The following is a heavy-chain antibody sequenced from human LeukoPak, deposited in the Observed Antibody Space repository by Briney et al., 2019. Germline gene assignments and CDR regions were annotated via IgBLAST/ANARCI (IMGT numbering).Heavy chain of an antibody. CDR1: GHTLTVLY. Sequence: ASVNLTCNVSGHTLTVLYLPWERQPPGQGHEWMGGFDPEDGETIYAQKLQGRVTMTEDTYTDTAYMELSSLRSEDTAVYYCATWIQLTDAFHIWGQGTMVTVSS. CDR3: ATWIQLTDAFHI. V-gene: IGHV1-24*01. D-gene: IGHD5-18*01. J-gene: IGHJ3*02. CDR2: FDPEDGET.